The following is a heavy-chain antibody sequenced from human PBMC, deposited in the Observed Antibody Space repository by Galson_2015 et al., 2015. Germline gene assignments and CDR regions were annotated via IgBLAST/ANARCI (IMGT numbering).Heavy chain of an antibody. CDR2: IWYDGSNK. Sequence: SLRLSCAASGFTFSSYGMHWVRQAPGKGLEWVAVIWYDGSNKYYADSVKGRFTISRDNSKNTLYLQMNSLRAEDKAVYYCAREGVPWDYYGSGVAPKPYGMDVWGQGTTVTVSS. J-gene: IGHJ6*02. D-gene: IGHD3-10*01. V-gene: IGHV3-33*01. CDR1: GFTFSSYG. CDR3: AREGVPWDYYGSGVAPKPYGMDV.